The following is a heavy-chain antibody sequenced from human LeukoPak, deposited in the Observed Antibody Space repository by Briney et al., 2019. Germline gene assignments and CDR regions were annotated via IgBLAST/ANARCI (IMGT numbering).Heavy chain of an antibody. D-gene: IGHD6-19*01. Sequence: GESLTISCTGSGYSFTSYWIGWVRQMPGKGLEWMGIIYPGDSDTRYSPSFQGQVTISADKSISTAYLQWSSLKASDTAMYYCARHFGEYSSGPSVDYWGQGTLVTVSS. J-gene: IGHJ4*02. CDR1: GYSFTSYW. CDR2: IYPGDSDT. V-gene: IGHV5-51*01. CDR3: ARHFGEYSSGPSVDY.